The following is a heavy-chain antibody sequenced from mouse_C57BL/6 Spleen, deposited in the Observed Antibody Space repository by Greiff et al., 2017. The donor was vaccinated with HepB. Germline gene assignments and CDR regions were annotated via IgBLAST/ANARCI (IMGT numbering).Heavy chain of an antibody. CDR3: ARERGGRGFAY. CDR1: GYSITSGYY. Sequence: DVKLQESGPGLVKPSQSLSLTCSVTGYSITSGYYWNWIRQFPGNKLEWMGYISYDGSNNYNPSLKNRISITRDTSKHQFFLKLNSVTTEDTATYYCARERGGRGFAYWGQGTLVTVSA. J-gene: IGHJ3*01. V-gene: IGHV3-6*01. D-gene: IGHD3-3*01. CDR2: ISYDGSN.